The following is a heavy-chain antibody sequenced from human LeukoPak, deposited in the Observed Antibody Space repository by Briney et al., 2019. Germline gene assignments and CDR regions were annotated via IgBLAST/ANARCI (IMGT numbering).Heavy chain of an antibody. Sequence: GGSLRLSCVASGFSFSSYWMRWVRQAPGKGLEWLANINQDGSDKYYVDSVKGRFTISRDNAKNSLYLQMNNLRVEDTAVYYCARAGYTSGYDYWGQGTLVTVSS. D-gene: IGHD6-19*01. CDR3: ARAGYTSGYDY. CDR1: GFSFSSYW. J-gene: IGHJ4*02. V-gene: IGHV3-7*01. CDR2: INQDGSDK.